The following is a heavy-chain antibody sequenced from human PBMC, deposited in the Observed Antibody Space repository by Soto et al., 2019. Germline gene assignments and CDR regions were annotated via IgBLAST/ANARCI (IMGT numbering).Heavy chain of an antibody. V-gene: IGHV3-30*18. D-gene: IGHD3-22*01. Sequence: GGSLRLPCAASGFRFSSYGMHWVRPAPGKGLERVADVSFDGSDEHYADSVKGRFTISRDNSKNTLFLQMNSLSGEDTAVYYCAKSPYDSSGYYYYFQYWGQGTLVTVSS. CDR1: GFRFSSYG. CDR3: AKSPYDSSGYYYYFQY. CDR2: VSFDGSDE. J-gene: IGHJ4*02.